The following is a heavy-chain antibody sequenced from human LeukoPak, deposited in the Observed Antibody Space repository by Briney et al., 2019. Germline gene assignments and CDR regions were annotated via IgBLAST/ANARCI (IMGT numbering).Heavy chain of an antibody. J-gene: IGHJ4*02. CDR2: ISAYNGNT. V-gene: IGHV1-18*01. D-gene: IGHD1-26*01. CDR1: GYTFTSYG. Sequence: GASVKVSFKASGYTFTSYGISWVRQAPGQGLEWMGWISAYNGNTNYAQNFQGRLTMTADTSTSTAYMELRGLRSDDTAVYYCARDYRARLGRDRGLGGECDYWGQGTLVTVSS. CDR3: ARDYRARLGRDRGLGGECDY.